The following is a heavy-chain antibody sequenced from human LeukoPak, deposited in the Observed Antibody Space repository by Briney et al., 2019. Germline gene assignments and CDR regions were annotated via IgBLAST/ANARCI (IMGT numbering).Heavy chain of an antibody. D-gene: IGHD3-10*01. CDR3: ATRGEEVLLDKAAFHI. V-gene: IGHV1-18*01. J-gene: IGHJ3*02. Sequence: GASVKVSCKASGYTFTSYGISWVRQAPGQGLEWMGWISAYNGNTNYAQKLQGRVTMTTDTSTSTAYMALRSLRSDDTAVYYCATRGEEVLLDKAAFHIWGQGTMVTVSS. CDR2: ISAYNGNT. CDR1: GYTFTSYG.